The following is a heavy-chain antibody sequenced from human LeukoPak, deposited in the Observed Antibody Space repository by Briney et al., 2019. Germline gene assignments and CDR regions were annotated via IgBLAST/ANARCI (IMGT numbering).Heavy chain of an antibody. CDR1: GVSISAYY. CDR2: IYPGESIYASENT. D-gene: IGHD6-19*01. CDR3: ARGLQVPGIAVAGSDY. Sequence: PSETLSLTCSVSGVSISAYYWSWIRQPAGKGLEWIGRIYPGESIYASENTNYNPSLKSRVSMSGDTSKNQVSLKLRSVTAADTAVYYCARGLQVPGIAVAGSDYWGQGTLVTVSS. V-gene: IGHV4-4*07. J-gene: IGHJ4*02.